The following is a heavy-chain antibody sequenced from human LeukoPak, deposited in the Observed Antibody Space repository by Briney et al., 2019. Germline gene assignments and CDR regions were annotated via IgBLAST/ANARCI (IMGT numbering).Heavy chain of an antibody. V-gene: IGHV1-3*01. Sequence: ASVKVSCKASGYTFTSYAMHWVRQAPGQRLEWMGWINAGNGNTKYSQKFQGRVTITADKSTSTAYMELSSPRSEDTAVYYCARRFDGYDSSGYYEDAFDIWGQGTMVTVSS. J-gene: IGHJ3*02. CDR2: INAGNGNT. D-gene: IGHD3-22*01. CDR3: ARRFDGYDSSGYYEDAFDI. CDR1: GYTFTSYA.